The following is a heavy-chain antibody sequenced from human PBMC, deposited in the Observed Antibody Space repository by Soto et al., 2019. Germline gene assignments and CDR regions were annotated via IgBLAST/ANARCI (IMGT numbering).Heavy chain of an antibody. V-gene: IGHV3-23*01. Sequence: GGSLRLSCAASGFTFSSYDMNWVRQAPGKGLEWVSGIWGSGGSKYYADSVKGRFTISRDNSKNTVSLQMNSLRDEDSAAYYCATTGPYWGQGTLVTVSS. CDR3: ATTGPY. CDR2: IWGSGGSK. J-gene: IGHJ4*02. CDR1: GFTFSSYD.